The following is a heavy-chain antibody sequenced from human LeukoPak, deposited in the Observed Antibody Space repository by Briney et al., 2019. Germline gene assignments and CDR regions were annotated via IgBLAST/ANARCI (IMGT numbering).Heavy chain of an antibody. V-gene: IGHV1-3*01. CDR3: ARDVGSSWYAEYFQH. J-gene: IGHJ1*01. CDR1: GYTFTSYA. CDR2: INAGNGNT. D-gene: IGHD6-13*01. Sequence: ASVKVSCTASGYTFTSYAMHWVRQAPGQRLEWMGWINAGNGNTKYSQKFQGRVTITRDTSASIAYMELSSLRSEDTAVYYCARDVGSSWYAEYFQHWGQGTLVTVSS.